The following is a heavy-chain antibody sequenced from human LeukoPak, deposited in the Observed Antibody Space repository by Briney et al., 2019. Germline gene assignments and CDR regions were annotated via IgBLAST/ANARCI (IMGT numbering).Heavy chain of an antibody. CDR3: ARGRVDEVRGVMNGWFDP. J-gene: IGHJ5*02. V-gene: IGHV1-69*13. Sequence: ASVKVSCEASGGTFSSYAISWVRQAPGQGLEWMGGIIPIFGTANYAQKFQGRVTITADESTSTAYMELSSLRSEDTAVYYCARGRVDEVRGVMNGWFDPWGQGTLVTVSS. CDR1: GGTFSSYA. CDR2: IIPIFGTA. D-gene: IGHD3-10*01.